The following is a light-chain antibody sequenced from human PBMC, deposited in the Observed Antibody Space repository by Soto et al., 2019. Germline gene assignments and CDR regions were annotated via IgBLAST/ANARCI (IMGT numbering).Light chain of an antibody. Sequence: QAVLTQPASVSGSPGQSITISCTGTSSDIVSWYQQHPGKAPKLIIYEGSKRPSGVSNRFSGSKSGNTASLTISGLQAEDEADYYCCSYAGSSTLVFGGGTKVTVL. CDR3: CSYAGSSTLV. J-gene: IGLJ2*01. CDR2: EGS. V-gene: IGLV2-23*01. CDR1: SSDI.